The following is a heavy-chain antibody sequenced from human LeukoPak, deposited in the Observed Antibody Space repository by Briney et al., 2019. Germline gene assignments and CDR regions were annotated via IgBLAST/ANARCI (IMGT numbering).Heavy chain of an antibody. J-gene: IGHJ5*02. CDR1: GYIFTSYG. CDR2: ISVYNGNT. Sequence: ASVKVSCKASGYIFTSYGISWVRQAPGQGLECMGWISVYNGNTNYPQRLQGRVTMTTDTSTTTAYMELRSLRSDDTAVYYCARDINGYYYDSHGYYPTDLWGQGTLVTVSS. CDR3: ARDINGYYYDSHGYYPTDL. D-gene: IGHD3-22*01. V-gene: IGHV1-18*01.